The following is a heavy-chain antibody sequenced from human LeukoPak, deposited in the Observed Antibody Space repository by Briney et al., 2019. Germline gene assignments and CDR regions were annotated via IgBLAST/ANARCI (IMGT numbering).Heavy chain of an antibody. V-gene: IGHV4-59*10. Sequence: SETLSLTCAVYGGSFSGYYWSWIRQPAGKGLEWIGRIYTSGSTNYNPSLKSRVTISVDTSKNQFSLKLSSVTAADTAVYYCARYTSRPIAAAGTYYFDYWGQGTLVTVSS. D-gene: IGHD6-13*01. J-gene: IGHJ4*02. CDR3: ARYTSRPIAAAGTYYFDY. CDR1: GGSFSGYY. CDR2: IYTSGST.